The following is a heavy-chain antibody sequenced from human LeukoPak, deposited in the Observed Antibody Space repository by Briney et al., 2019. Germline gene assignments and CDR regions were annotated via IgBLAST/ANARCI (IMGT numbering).Heavy chain of an antibody. V-gene: IGHV4-31*03. Sequence: SETLSLTCTVSGGSINSGGYYWTWIRQHPVKGLEWIGYIYCTGSTYYSPSLTSRVSLSIDTSNNQFSLKLSSVTAADTAMYYCARKVDQYYYYMDVWGKGTAVTVSS. J-gene: IGHJ6*03. CDR3: ARKVDQYYYYMDV. D-gene: IGHD2-2*01. CDR1: GGSINSGGYY. CDR2: IYCTGST.